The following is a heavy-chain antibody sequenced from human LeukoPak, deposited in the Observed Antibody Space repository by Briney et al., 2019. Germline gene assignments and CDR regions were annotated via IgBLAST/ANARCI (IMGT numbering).Heavy chain of an antibody. V-gene: IGHV4-4*07. D-gene: IGHD4-11*01. CDR1: GGSISSYY. J-gene: IGHJ5*02. CDR2: IYTSGST. CDR3: ARGRGPGLSTVTKFRWFDP. Sequence: PSETLSLTCTVSGGSISSYYWSWIRQPAGKGLEWIGRIYTSGSTNYNPSLKSRVTMSVDTSKNQFSLKLSSVTAADTAVYYCARGRGPGLSTVTKFRWFDPWGQGTLVTVSS.